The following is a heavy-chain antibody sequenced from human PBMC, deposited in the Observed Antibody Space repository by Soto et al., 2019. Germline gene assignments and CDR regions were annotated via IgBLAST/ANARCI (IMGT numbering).Heavy chain of an antibody. J-gene: IGHJ4*02. V-gene: IGHV3-53*01. Sequence: GGSLRLSCAASGFTVSSNYMSWVRQAPGKGLEWVSVIYGGGSTYYADSVKGRFTISRDNSKNTVYLQMNSLRAEDTAVYYCARADYYVSSGYYCAHWGQGTLVTVS. CDR1: GFTVSSNY. CDR3: ARADYYVSSGYYCAH. D-gene: IGHD3-22*01. CDR2: IYGGGST.